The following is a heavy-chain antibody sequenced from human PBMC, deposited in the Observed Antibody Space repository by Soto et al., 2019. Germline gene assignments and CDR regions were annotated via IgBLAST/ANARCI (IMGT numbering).Heavy chain of an antibody. CDR1: GGSISSSSYY. CDR3: ARPLLGIVVVPAAMPAFGDYYMDV. CDR2: IYYSGST. Sequence: SETLSLTCTVSGGSISSSSYYWGWIRQPPGKGLEWIGSIYYSGSTYYNPSLKSRVTISVDTSKNQFSLKLSSVTAADTAVYYCARPLLGIVVVPAAMPAFGDYYMDVWGKGTTVTVSS. D-gene: IGHD2-2*01. J-gene: IGHJ6*03. V-gene: IGHV4-39*01.